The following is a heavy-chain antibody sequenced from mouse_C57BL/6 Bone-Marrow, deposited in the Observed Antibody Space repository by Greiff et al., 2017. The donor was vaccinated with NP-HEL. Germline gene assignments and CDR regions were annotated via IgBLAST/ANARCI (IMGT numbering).Heavy chain of an antibody. J-gene: IGHJ2*01. CDR2: IGLSDSYT. CDR3: ARNYDYDVNYFDY. D-gene: IGHD2-4*01. CDR1: GYTFTSYW. V-gene: IGHV1-69*01. Sequence: VQLQQPGAELVMPGASVKLSCKASGYTFTSYWMHWVKQRPGQGLEWLGEIGLSDSYTNTNQKFTGKATLTVNTSSSTDYMQLSSLTSEDSSVYYGARNYDYDVNYFDYWGQGTTLTVSS.